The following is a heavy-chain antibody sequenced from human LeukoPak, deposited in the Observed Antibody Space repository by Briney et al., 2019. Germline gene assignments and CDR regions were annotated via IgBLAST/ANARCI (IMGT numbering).Heavy chain of an antibody. CDR3: AKVHPARSWYWFDY. J-gene: IGHJ4*02. D-gene: IGHD6-13*01. V-gene: IGHV3-9*01. Sequence: GGSLRLSCAASGFTFGDYAMHWVRQAPGKGLEWVSGISWNSGSIGYADSVKGRFTISRDNAKNALYLQMNRLRAEDTALYYCAKVHPARSWYWFDYWGQGTLVTVSS. CDR1: GFTFGDYA. CDR2: ISWNSGSI.